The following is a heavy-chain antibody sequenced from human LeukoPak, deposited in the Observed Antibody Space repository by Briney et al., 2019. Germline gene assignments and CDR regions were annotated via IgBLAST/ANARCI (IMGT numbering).Heavy chain of an antibody. J-gene: IGHJ3*02. V-gene: IGHV1-69*05. D-gene: IGHD3-22*01. CDR2: IIPIFGTA. CDR3: VRGHYYDSSPFI. Sequence: SVKVSCKASGGTFSSYAISWVRQAPGQGLEWMGRIIPIFGTANYAQKLQGRVTITTDESTSTAYMELSSLRSEDTAVYYCVRGHYYDSSPFIWGQGTMVTVSS. CDR1: GGTFSSYA.